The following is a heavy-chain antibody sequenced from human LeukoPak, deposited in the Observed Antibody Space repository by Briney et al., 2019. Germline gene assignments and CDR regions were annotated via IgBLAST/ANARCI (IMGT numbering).Heavy chain of an antibody. D-gene: IGHD1-26*01. CDR3: AKPHWGELPYDY. Sequence: GALRLSCAASGFTFSSYAMHWVRQAPGKGLEWVAVISYDGSNKYYADSVKGRFTISRDNSKNTLYLQMNSLRAEDTAVYYCAKPHWGELPYDYWGQGTLVTVSS. J-gene: IGHJ4*02. V-gene: IGHV3-30-3*02. CDR2: ISYDGSNK. CDR1: GFTFSSYA.